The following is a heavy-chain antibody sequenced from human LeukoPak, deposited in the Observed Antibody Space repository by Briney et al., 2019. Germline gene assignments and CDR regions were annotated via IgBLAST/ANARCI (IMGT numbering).Heavy chain of an antibody. V-gene: IGHV4-34*01. D-gene: IGHD3-22*01. CDR3: ARGRWGYYDSSGYPFDY. J-gene: IGHJ4*02. CDR2: INHSGST. CDR1: GGSFSGYY. Sequence: SETLSLTYAVYGGSFSGYYWSWIRQPPGKGLEWIGEINHSGSTNYNPSLKSRVTISVDTSKNQFPLKLSSVTAADTAVYYCARGRWGYYDSSGYPFDYWGQGTLVTVSS.